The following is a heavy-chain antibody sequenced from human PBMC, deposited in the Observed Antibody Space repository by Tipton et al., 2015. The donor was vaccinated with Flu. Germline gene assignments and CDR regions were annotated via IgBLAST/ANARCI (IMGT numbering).Heavy chain of an antibody. J-gene: IGHJ4*02. CDR1: GFSFGTYG. Sequence: SLRLSCAASGFSFGTYGMYWVRQAPGKGLEWVSAISGGGDATYYADSVKGRFTISRDNSKDMLYLQMNSLRAEDTAVFYCAKSGGFDSWNQGALVIVSS. CDR2: ISGGGDAT. CDR3: AKSGGFDS. V-gene: IGHV3-23*01. D-gene: IGHD1-26*01.